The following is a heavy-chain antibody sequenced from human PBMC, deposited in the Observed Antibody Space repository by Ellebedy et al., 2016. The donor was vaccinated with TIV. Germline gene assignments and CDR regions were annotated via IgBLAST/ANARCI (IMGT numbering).Heavy chain of an antibody. V-gene: IGHV7-4-1*02. Sequence: AASVKVSCKASGYSFTNYPISWARQAPGQGLEWMGWINTNTGNPTYAQGFTGRFVFSLDTSVSTTYLQINSLKAEDTAVYYCARRLFSGIHYYFDYWGQGTLVTVSS. J-gene: IGHJ4*02. CDR1: GYSFTNYP. CDR2: INTNTGNP. D-gene: IGHD5-12*01. CDR3: ARRLFSGIHYYFDY.